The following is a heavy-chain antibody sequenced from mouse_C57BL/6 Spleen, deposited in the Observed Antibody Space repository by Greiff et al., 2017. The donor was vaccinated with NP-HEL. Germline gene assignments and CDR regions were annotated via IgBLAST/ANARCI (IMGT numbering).Heavy chain of an antibody. CDR3: ARDRLNYLDY. Sequence: EVQVVESGGGLVKPGGSLKLSCAASGFTFSSYAMSWVRQTPKKRLEWVATISDGGNYTYYPDNVKGRFTLSRDNAKNNLYLQMSHLKSEDTAMYYCARDRLNYLDYWGQGTTLTVSS. CDR2: ISDGGNYT. CDR1: GFTFSSYA. J-gene: IGHJ2*01. V-gene: IGHV5-4*01. D-gene: IGHD2-2*01.